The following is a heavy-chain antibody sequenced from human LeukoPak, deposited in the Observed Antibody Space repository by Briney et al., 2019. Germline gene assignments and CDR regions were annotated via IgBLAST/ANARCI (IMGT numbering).Heavy chain of an antibody. J-gene: IGHJ4*02. D-gene: IGHD3-22*01. V-gene: IGHV3-15*01. Sequence: GGSLRLSCAASGFTFSNAWMSWVRQAPGKGLEWVGRIKSKTDGGTTDYAAPVKGRFTISRDDSKNTLYLQMNSLKTEDTAVYYCTTDHPRVVVIPGGIDYWAREPWSPSPQ. CDR1: GFTFSNAW. CDR3: TTDHPRVVVIPGGIDY. CDR2: IKSKTDGGTT.